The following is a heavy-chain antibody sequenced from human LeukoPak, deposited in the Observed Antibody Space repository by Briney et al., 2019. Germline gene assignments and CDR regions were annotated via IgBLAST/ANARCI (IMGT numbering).Heavy chain of an antibody. V-gene: IGHV3-23*01. CDR2: LSGSGGST. Sequence: GGSLRLSYAASGFTFSSYAMSWVRQAPGKGLEWVSALSGSGGSTYYADSVKGRFTISRDNSKNTLYLQMNSLRAEDTAVYYCAKFLPTHIVVANYYFDYWGQGTLVTVSS. D-gene: IGHD2-21*01. CDR1: GFTFSSYA. CDR3: AKFLPTHIVVANYYFDY. J-gene: IGHJ4*02.